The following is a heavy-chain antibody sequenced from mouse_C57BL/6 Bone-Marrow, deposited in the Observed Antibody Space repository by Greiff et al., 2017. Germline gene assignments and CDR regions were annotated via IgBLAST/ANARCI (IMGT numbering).Heavy chain of an antibody. J-gene: IGHJ3*01. Sequence: EVHLVESGGGLVKPGGSLKLSCAASGFTFSSYGMSWVRQTPDKRLEWVATIGSGGSYTYYPDSVKGRFTISRDNAKNTLYLQMSSLKSEDTARYYGARPSCSNDDWFAYWGQGTLVTVSA. D-gene: IGHD2-5*01. CDR1: GFTFSSYG. CDR3: ARPSCSNDDWFAY. V-gene: IGHV5-6*01. CDR2: IGSGGSYT.